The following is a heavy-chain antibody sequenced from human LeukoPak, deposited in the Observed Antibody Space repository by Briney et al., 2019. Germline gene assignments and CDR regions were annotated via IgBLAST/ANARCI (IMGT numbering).Heavy chain of an antibody. V-gene: IGHV3-23*01. D-gene: IGHD6-13*01. CDR3: AKPRGGSSWYEAFAY. CDR2: ISGSGGST. CDR1: GFTFSSYA. Sequence: AGGSLRLSCAASGFTFSSYAMSWVRQAPGKGLEWVSAISGSGGSTYYADSVKGRFTISRDNSKNTLYLQMNSLRAEDTAVYYCAKPRGGSSWYEAFAYWGQGTLVTVSS. J-gene: IGHJ4*02.